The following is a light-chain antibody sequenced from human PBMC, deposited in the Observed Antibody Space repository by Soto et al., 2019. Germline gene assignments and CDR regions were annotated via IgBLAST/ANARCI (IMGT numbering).Light chain of an antibody. CDR1: QSIRST. J-gene: IGKJ2*04. V-gene: IGKV3-15*01. CDR2: GPS. CDR3: QQYNNWIRGS. Sequence: EIVMTQSPATLSVSPGESATVSCRASQSIRSTLAWYQQIPGQAPRLLIYGPSTRVTGIPARFSGSGSGTKFTLTISSMQAEDSAIYYCQQYNNWIRGSFGPGTKLEIK.